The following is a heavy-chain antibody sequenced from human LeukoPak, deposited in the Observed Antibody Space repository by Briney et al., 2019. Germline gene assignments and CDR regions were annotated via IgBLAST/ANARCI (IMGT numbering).Heavy chain of an antibody. CDR3: ARSGREATEIDY. D-gene: IGHD1-1*01. Sequence: GGSLRLSCAASGFTFSSYAMSWVRQAPGKGLEWVSVISGSGVSTYYADSVKGRFTISRDNSKNTLYLQMNSLRVEDTAVYYCARSGREATEIDYWGQGTLVTVSS. V-gene: IGHV3-23*01. J-gene: IGHJ4*02. CDR2: ISGSGVST. CDR1: GFTFSSYA.